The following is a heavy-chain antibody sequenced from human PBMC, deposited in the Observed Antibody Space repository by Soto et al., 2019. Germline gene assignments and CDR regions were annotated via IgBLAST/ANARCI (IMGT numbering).Heavy chain of an antibody. V-gene: IGHV3-23*01. CDR1: GFTFSSYA. J-gene: IGHJ4*02. D-gene: IGHD2-15*01. Sequence: PGGSLRLSCAASGFTFSSYAMSWVRQAPGKGLEWVSAISGSGGSTYYADSVKGRFTISRDNSKNTLYLQMNSLRAEDTAVYYCAKDPRLYCSCYWCDVIWFVYWGQGTLGNVFS. CDR3: AKDPRLYCSCYWCDVIWFVY. CDR2: ISGSGGST.